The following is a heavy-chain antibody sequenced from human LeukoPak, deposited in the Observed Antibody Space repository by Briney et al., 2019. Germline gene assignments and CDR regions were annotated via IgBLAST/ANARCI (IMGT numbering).Heavy chain of an antibody. CDR2: ISSSSSYI. CDR3: ARGSGITMVRGVLDY. V-gene: IGHV3-21*01. J-gene: IGHJ4*02. Sequence: GGSLRLSCAASGFTFSSYSMNWVRQAPGKGLEWVSSISSSSSYIYYADSVKGRFTISRDNSKNTLYLQMNSLRAEDTAVYYCARGSGITMVRGVLDYWGQGTLVTVSS. D-gene: IGHD3-10*01. CDR1: GFTFSSYS.